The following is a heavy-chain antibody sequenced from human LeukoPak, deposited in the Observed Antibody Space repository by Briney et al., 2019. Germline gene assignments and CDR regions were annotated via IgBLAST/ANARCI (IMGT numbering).Heavy chain of an antibody. CDR3: AKCTVTTWWFDP. V-gene: IGHV4-39*07. CDR2: ICYSGST. Sequence: SETLSLTCTVSGGSISTSSYYWGWGRQPPGKGLERIGKICYSGSTYYSPSLKSRVTISLDTSRNQFSLKLSSVTAADTAVYYCAKCTVTTWWFDPWGQGTLVTVSS. J-gene: IGHJ5*02. CDR1: GGSISTSSYY. D-gene: IGHD4-17*01.